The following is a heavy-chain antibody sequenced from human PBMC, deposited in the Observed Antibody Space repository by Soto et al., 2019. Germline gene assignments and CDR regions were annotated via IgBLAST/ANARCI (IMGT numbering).Heavy chain of an antibody. CDR1: GGTFSSYA. D-gene: IGHD2-2*01. CDR2: IIPISDTT. Sequence: QVQLVQSGAEVKKPGSSVKVSCKASGGTFSSYAISWVRQAPGQGLEWMGGIIPISDTTNYAQKFQGRATITADESTSTAYMELSSLRSEDTAVYYCARSQGSSTSLEIYYYYYYGMDVCGQGTTVTVSS. V-gene: IGHV1-69*01. J-gene: IGHJ6*02. CDR3: ARSQGSSTSLEIYYYYYYGMDV.